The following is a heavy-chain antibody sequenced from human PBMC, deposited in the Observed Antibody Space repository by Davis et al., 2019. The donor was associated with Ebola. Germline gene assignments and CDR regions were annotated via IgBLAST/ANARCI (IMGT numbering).Heavy chain of an antibody. J-gene: IGHJ4*02. CDR1: GFTFSSYW. V-gene: IGHV3-30-3*01. CDR3: ARVDENGDTDY. D-gene: IGHD4-17*01. Sequence: PGGSLRLSCAASGFTFSSYWMHWVRQAPGKGLEWVAVISYDGSNKYYADSVKGRFTISRDNSKNTLYLQMNSLRAEDTALYYCARVDENGDTDYWGQGTLVTVSS. CDR2: ISYDGSNK.